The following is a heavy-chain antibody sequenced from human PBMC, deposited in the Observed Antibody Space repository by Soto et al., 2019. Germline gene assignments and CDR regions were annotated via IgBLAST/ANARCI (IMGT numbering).Heavy chain of an antibody. CDR1: GCTFNKYS. CDR3: ARQFAHDRSGYYYDY. J-gene: IGHJ4*02. CDR2: IIPLFATP. Sequence: SVKVSCKASGCTFNKYSFDWVRQAPGQGPEWMGGIIPLFATPSYAQKFQGRVTITADEVTNTVYMELRSLRSEDTGVYYCARQFAHDRSGYYYDYWGQGTQVTVSS. D-gene: IGHD3-22*01. V-gene: IGHV1-69*13.